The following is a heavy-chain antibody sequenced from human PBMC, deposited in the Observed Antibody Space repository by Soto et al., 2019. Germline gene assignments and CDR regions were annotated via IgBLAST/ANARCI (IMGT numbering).Heavy chain of an antibody. J-gene: IGHJ6*02. CDR2: ISGSGGST. CDR1: GFTFSSYA. D-gene: IGHD6-13*01. CDR3: AKDCVAAADRGFGGGMDV. Sequence: GGSLRLSCAASGFTFSSYAMSWVRQAPGKGLEWVSAISGSGGSTYYADAVKGRFTISRDNSKNTLYLQMNSLRAEDTAVYYCAKDCVAAADRGFGGGMDVWGQGTTVTVSS. V-gene: IGHV3-23*01.